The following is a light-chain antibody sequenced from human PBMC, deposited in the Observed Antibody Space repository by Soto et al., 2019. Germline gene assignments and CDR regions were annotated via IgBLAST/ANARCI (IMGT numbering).Light chain of an antibody. J-gene: IGKJ3*01. CDR1: QGISSY. CDR3: QPLKSYPLT. V-gene: IGKV1-9*01. CDR2: AAS. Sequence: DIQLTQSPSFLSASVGDRVTITCRASQGISSYLAWYQQKPGKAPKLLIYAASTLQSGVPSRFSGSGSGTEFTLTISSLQPEDFATYYRQPLKSYPLTFGPGTKVDI.